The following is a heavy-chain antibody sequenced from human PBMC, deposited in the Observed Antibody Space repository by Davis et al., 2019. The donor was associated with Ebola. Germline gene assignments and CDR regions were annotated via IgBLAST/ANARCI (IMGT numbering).Heavy chain of an antibody. CDR1: GGSISSYF. V-gene: IGHV4-4*07. J-gene: IGHJ4*02. D-gene: IGHD2-8*02. Sequence: PSETLSLTCSVSGGSISSYFWSWIRQPAGKGLEWIGRIYSSGTTNYNPSLKSRVTMSVDTSKNQFSLKLRSVTAADTAVYYCAREYHTGHDYWGQGTLVTVSS. CDR2: IYSSGTT. CDR3: AREYHTGHDY.